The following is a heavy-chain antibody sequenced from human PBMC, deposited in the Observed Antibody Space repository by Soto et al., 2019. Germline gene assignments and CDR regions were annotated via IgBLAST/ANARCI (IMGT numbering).Heavy chain of an antibody. V-gene: IGHV4-39*01. CDR1: GGSISSSSYY. D-gene: IGHD3-3*01. Sequence: NPSETLSLTCTVSGGSISSSSYYWGWIRQPPGKGLEWIGSIYYSGSTYYNPSLKSRVTISVDTSKNQFSLKLSSVTAADTAVYYCASFIFRRGDHFGVVTWYYFDYWGQGTLVTVSS. CDR3: ASFIFRRGDHFGVVTWYYFDY. J-gene: IGHJ4*02. CDR2: IYYSGST.